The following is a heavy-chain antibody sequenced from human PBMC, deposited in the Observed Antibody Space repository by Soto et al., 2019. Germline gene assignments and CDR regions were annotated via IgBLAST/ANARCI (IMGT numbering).Heavy chain of an antibody. J-gene: IGHJ5*02. D-gene: IGHD2-2*01. CDR3: ARVPDR. CDR1: GDSISRGGYS. V-gene: IGHV4-30-2*01. Sequence: TLSLTCAVSGDSISRGGYSWSWIRQPPGKGLEWNGYIYHSGSTYYNPSLKSRVTISVDRSKNQFSLKLSSVTAADTAVYYCARVPDRWGQGTLVTVSS. CDR2: IYHSGST.